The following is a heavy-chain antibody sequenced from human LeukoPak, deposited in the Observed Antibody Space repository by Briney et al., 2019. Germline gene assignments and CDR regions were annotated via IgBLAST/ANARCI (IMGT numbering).Heavy chain of an antibody. J-gene: IGHJ5*02. CDR3: AGDYYDASGYHPNWFDP. CDR2: ISAYNGDT. CDR1: GYSFTRYG. D-gene: IGHD3-22*01. V-gene: IGHV1-18*01. Sequence: ASVKVSCKASGYSFTRYGITWVRQAPGQGLEWMGWISAYNGDTNYAQKLQGRVTMTTDTSTSTAYMELRSLRSDDTALYYCAGDYYDASGYHPNWFDPWGQGTLVTVSS.